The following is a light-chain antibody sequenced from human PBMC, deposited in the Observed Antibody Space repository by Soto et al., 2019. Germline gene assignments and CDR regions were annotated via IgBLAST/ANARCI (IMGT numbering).Light chain of an antibody. J-gene: IGKJ2*03. Sequence: EMVMTQSPATLSVSPGERATLSCRASQNIDNNLAWYQQKLGQTPRLLIYGASTRATGAPARFSGSGSGTDFTLTISSLQSEDFAVYYCQQYYYWPANSFGQGTKLEIK. CDR3: QQYYYWPANS. CDR1: QNIDNN. V-gene: IGKV3-15*01. CDR2: GAS.